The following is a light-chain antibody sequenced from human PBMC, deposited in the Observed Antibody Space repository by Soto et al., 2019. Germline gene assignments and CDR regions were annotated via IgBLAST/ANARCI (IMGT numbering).Light chain of an antibody. CDR3: QQYDNSPLT. Sequence: EIVLTQSPGTLSLSPGEGATLSCRASQSLSRNYLAWYQHKPGQAPRLLIYTASNRATGVPPRFSGSGSGTDVTLTISRLEPEDFALYYCQQYDNSPLTFGQGTKVEI. CDR2: TAS. V-gene: IGKV3-20*01. J-gene: IGKJ1*01. CDR1: QSLSRNY.